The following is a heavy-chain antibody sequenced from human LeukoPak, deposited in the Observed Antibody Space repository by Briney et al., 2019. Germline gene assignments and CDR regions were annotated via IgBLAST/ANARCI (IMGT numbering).Heavy chain of an antibody. CDR1: GVSISSHD. D-gene: IGHD1-14*01. Sequence: SETLSLTCTVSGVSISSHDWTWVRQPPGKGPEWIGYLYYTGNSKYNPSLQSRVTLSADTSKNQLSLKLTSVTAADSALYYCARSLWNHGSYFDSWGQGTLVTVSS. CDR3: ARSLWNHGSYFDS. J-gene: IGHJ4*02. CDR2: LYYTGNS. V-gene: IGHV4-59*11.